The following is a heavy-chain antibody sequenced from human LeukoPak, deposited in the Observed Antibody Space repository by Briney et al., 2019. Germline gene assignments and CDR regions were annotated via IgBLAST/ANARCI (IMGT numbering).Heavy chain of an antibody. Sequence: PGGSLRLSCAASGFTVSSNYMSWVRQAPGKGLEWVSVIYSGGSTYYADSVKGRFTISRDNSKNTLYLQMNSLRAEDTAVYYCARGYCSGGSCYPPGAWGQGTLVTVSS. D-gene: IGHD2-15*01. J-gene: IGHJ5*02. CDR1: GFTVSSNY. CDR3: ARGYCSGGSCYPPGA. V-gene: IGHV3-66*01. CDR2: IYSGGST.